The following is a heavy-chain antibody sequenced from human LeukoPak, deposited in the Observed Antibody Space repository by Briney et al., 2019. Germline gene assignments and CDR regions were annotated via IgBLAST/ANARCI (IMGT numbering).Heavy chain of an antibody. Sequence: ASVKVSCKVSGYTLTELSMHWVRQAPGKGLEWMGGFDPEDGETIYAQKFQGRVTITRNTSISTAYMELSSLRSEDTAVYYCARNDFWSGYYAFDIWGQGTMVTVSS. CDR1: GYTLTELS. V-gene: IGHV1-24*01. CDR2: FDPEDGET. D-gene: IGHD3-3*01. J-gene: IGHJ3*02. CDR3: ARNDFWSGYYAFDI.